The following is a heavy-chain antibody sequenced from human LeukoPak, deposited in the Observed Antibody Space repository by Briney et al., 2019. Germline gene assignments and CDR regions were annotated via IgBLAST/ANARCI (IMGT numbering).Heavy chain of an antibody. CDR1: GGTFSSYA. CDR3: ARDGSGSYYDD. CDR2: IIPIFGTA. D-gene: IGHD3-10*01. J-gene: IGHJ4*02. V-gene: IGHV1-69*06. Sequence: SVTVSCTASGGTFSSYAISWVRQAPGQGLEWMGGIIPIFGTANYAQKFQGRVTITADKSTSTAYMELSSLRSEDTAVYYCARDGSGSYYDDWGQGTLVTVSS.